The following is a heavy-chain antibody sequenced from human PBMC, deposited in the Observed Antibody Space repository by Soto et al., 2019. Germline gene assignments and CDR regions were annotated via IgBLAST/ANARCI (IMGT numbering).Heavy chain of an antibody. CDR3: ATSLLKGSSGYYNDAFDI. CDR2: FDPEDGET. V-gene: IGHV1-24*01. D-gene: IGHD3-22*01. CDR1: GYALTGLF. Sequence: ASVKVSCKVFGYALTGLFMHWVRQAPGKGVEWMGGFDPEDGETIYAQKFQGRVTMTEDTSTDTAYMELSSLRSEDTAVYYCATSLLKGSSGYYNDAFDIWGQGTMVTVSS. J-gene: IGHJ3*02.